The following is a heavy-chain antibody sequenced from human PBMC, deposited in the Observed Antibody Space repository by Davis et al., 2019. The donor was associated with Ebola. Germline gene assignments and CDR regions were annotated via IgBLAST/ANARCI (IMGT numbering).Heavy chain of an antibody. D-gene: IGHD6-19*01. V-gene: IGHV5-51*01. CDR2: IYPGDSDT. CDR1: GYSFTSYW. Sequence: PGGSLRLSCKGSGYSFTSYWIGWVRQMPGKGLEWMGIIYPGDSDTRYSPSFQGQVTISADKSISTAYLQWSSLKASDTAMYYCASSRAGIAVAGTMDYYYYGMDVWGQGTTVTVSS. CDR3: ASSRAGIAVAGTMDYYYYGMDV. J-gene: IGHJ6*02.